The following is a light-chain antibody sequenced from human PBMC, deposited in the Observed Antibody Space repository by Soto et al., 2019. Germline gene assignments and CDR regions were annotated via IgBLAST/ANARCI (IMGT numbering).Light chain of an antibody. CDR1: STHVGGYNY. V-gene: IGLV2-14*01. Sequence: QSALAQPSSVSGSPGQSITISCTGTSTHVGGYNYVSWYQHHSGKAPKLLIYEVTNRPSGISDRFSGSKSVNTASLTISGLQAEDESDYYCGSYSSTDTPVVFGTGTKLTVL. CDR2: EVT. CDR3: GSYSSTDTPVV. J-gene: IGLJ1*01.